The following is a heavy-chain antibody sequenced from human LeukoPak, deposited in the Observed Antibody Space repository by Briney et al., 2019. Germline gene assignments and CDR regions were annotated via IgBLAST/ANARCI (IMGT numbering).Heavy chain of an antibody. J-gene: IGHJ4*02. Sequence: PGGSLRLSCAASGFTFSSYAMSWVRQAPGKGLEWVSATSGSGRYTYYADSVKGRFTISRDNSKNTLYLQMNSLRAEDTAVYYCAKALTYCYDSSGSQVLDYWGQGTLVTVSS. D-gene: IGHD3-22*01. CDR2: TSGSGRYT. CDR3: AKALTYCYDSSGSQVLDY. V-gene: IGHV3-23*01. CDR1: GFTFSSYA.